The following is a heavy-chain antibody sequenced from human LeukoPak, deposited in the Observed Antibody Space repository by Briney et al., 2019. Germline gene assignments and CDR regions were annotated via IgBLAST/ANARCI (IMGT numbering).Heavy chain of an antibody. CDR3: AKDIWGILGR. CDR1: GFTFSSYG. Sequence: GGSLRLSCAASGFTFSSYGMSWVRQAPGKGLEWVSAISGSGGSTYYADSVKGRFTISRDNSENTLYLQMNSLRAEDTAVYYCAKDIWGILGRWGQGTLVTVSS. V-gene: IGHV3-23*01. D-gene: IGHD6-13*01. J-gene: IGHJ4*02. CDR2: ISGSGGST.